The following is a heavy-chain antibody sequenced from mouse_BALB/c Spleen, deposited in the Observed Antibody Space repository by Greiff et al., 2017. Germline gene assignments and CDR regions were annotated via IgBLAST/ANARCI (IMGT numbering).Heavy chain of an antibody. CDR3: TRCACDYYFDY. V-gene: IGHV1S22*01. Sequence: LQQPGSELVRPGASVTLSCTASGYTFTGYWMHWVKQRPGQGLEWIGNIYPGSGSTYYDEKFKSKGTRTVDTSSNTAYMHLSSLTSEDSAVYYCTRCACDYYFDYWGQGTTLTVSS. CDR1: GYTFTGYW. CDR2: IYPGSGST. J-gene: IGHJ2*01. D-gene: IGHD2-4*01.